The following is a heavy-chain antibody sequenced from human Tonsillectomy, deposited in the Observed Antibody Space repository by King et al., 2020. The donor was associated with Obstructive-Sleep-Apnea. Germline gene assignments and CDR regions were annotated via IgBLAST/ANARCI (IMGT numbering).Heavy chain of an antibody. J-gene: IGHJ3*02. CDR2: ISSSSGTI. Sequence: QLVQSGGGLVQSGGSLRLSCAASGFTFSTYSVNWVRQAPGKGLEWISYISSSSGTIYYADSVKGRFTISRDNAKNSLYLQMNRLRAEDTAVYYCAALGAIVNRDAFDIWGKGTVVTVSS. CDR1: GFTFSTYS. CDR3: AALGAIVNRDAFDI. V-gene: IGHV3-48*04. D-gene: IGHD1-26*01.